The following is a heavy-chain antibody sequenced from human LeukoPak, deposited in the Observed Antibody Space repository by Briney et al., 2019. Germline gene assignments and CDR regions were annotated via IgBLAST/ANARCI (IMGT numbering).Heavy chain of an antibody. V-gene: IGHV3-21*01. CDR1: GFTFSSYS. J-gene: IGHJ3*02. D-gene: IGHD5-18*01. CDR3: ARGDTAMAEDAFDI. Sequence: PGESLRLSCAASGFTFSSYSMNWVRQAPGKGLEWVSSISSSSSYIYYADSVKGRFTISRDNAKNSLYLQMNSLRAEDTAVYYCARGDTAMAEDAFDIWGQGTMVTVSS. CDR2: ISSSSSYI.